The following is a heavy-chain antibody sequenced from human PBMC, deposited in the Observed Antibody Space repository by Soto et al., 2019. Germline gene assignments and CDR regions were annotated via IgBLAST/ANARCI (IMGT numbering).Heavy chain of an antibody. CDR1: GGSFSGYY. V-gene: IGHV4-34*01. D-gene: IGHD3-16*01. J-gene: IGHJ5*02. CDR3: ARGRGNRSLFGP. CDR2: INHSGST. Sequence: SETLSLTCAVYGGSFSGYYWSWIRQPPGKGLEWIGEINHSGSTNYNPSLKSRVTISVDTSKNQFSLKLSSVTAADTAVYYCARGRGNRSLFGPWGQGTLVTVSS.